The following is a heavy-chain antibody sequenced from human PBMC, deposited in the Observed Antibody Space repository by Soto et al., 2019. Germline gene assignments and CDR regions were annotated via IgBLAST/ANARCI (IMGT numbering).Heavy chain of an antibody. CDR1: GGTFSSYT. CDR2: IIPILGIA. D-gene: IGHD3-3*01. CDR3: ARTTPDYDFWSGNTENYYYYYMDV. V-gene: IGHV1-69*02. Sequence: GASVKVSCKASGGTFSSYTISWVRQAPGQGLEWMGRIIPILGIANYAQKFQGRVTITADKSTSTAYMELSSLRSEDTAVYYCARTTPDYDFWSGNTENYYYYYMDVWGKGTTVTVSS. J-gene: IGHJ6*03.